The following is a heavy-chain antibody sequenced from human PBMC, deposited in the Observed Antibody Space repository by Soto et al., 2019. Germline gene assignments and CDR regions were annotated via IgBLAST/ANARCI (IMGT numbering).Heavy chain of an antibody. V-gene: IGHV4-34*01. CDR1: GGSFSGYI. CDR2: INHSGSA. Sequence: QVQLQQSGAGLLKPSETLSLTCDVYGGSFSGYIWTWIRQTPGKGLQWIGQINHSGSANYNPSLKSRVTISIHTSNSQFSLELSSVTAADTAVYYCARCLITGSQYLGCWYYFDSWGQGTQVTVSS. CDR3: ARCLITGSQYLGCWYYFDS. D-gene: IGHD1-26*01. J-gene: IGHJ4*02.